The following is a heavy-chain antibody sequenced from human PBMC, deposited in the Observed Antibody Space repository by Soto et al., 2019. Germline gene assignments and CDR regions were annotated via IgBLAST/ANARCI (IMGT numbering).Heavy chain of an antibody. Sequence: GESLKISCAASGFTFSSYAMHWVRQAPGKGLEWVAVISYDGSNKYYADSVKGRFTISRDNSKNTLYLQMNSLRAEDTAVYYCARDRRVVVPAAINNWFDPWGQGTLVTVSS. V-gene: IGHV3-30-3*01. CDR3: ARDRRVVVPAAINNWFDP. CDR1: GFTFSSYA. CDR2: ISYDGSNK. D-gene: IGHD2-2*02. J-gene: IGHJ5*02.